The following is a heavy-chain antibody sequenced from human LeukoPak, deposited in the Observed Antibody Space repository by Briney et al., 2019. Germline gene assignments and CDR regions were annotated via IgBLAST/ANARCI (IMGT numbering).Heavy chain of an antibody. Sequence: SETLSLTCTVSGGSISSGDYYWSWIRQPPGKGLEWIGYIYYSGSTYYNPSLKSRVTISVDTSKNQFSLKLSSVTAADTAVYYCARVRAPRITMIVWFDYWGQGTLVTVSS. J-gene: IGHJ4*02. CDR1: GGSISSGDYY. CDR3: ARVRAPRITMIVWFDY. CDR2: IYYSGST. V-gene: IGHV4-30-4*01. D-gene: IGHD3-22*01.